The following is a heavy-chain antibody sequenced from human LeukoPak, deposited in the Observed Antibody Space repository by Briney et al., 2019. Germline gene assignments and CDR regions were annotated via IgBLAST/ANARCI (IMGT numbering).Heavy chain of an antibody. V-gene: IGHV1-69*13. CDR2: IIPIFGTA. J-gene: IGHJ5*02. D-gene: IGHD3-22*01. CDR3: ARNPRYYYDSSGYSRFDP. Sequence: SVKLSCKASGGTFSSYAISWVRQAPGQGLEWMGGIIPIFGTANYAQKFQGRVTITADESTSTAYMELSSLRSEDTAVYYCARNPRYYYDSSGYSRFDPWGQGTLVTVSS. CDR1: GGTFSSYA.